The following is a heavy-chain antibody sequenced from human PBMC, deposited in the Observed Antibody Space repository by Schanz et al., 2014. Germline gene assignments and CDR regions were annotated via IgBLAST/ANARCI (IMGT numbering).Heavy chain of an antibody. CDR3: AKHLYQYNYYGMDV. CDR1: GFTVNTNY. CDR2: MYINSGST. D-gene: IGHD2-2*02. Sequence: EVQLVESGGGLIQPGGSLRLSCAVSGFTVNTNYMSWVRQAPGKGLEWISSMYINSGSTQYADSVKGRFIISRDSSKNTLFLQMNSLRAEDTAVYFCAKHLYQYNYYGMDVWGQGTTVTVSS. J-gene: IGHJ6*02. V-gene: IGHV3-53*01.